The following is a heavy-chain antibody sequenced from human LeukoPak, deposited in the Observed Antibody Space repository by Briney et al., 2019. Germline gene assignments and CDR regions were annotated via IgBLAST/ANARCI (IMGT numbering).Heavy chain of an antibody. Sequence: SETLSLTCTVSGGSISSYYWSWIRQPAGKGLEWIGRIYTSGSTNYNPSLKSRVTMSVDTSKNQFSLKLSSVTAADTAVYYCARETYSGYDSPPYFDYWGQGTLVTVSS. CDR2: IYTSGST. D-gene: IGHD5-12*01. CDR3: ARETYSGYDSPPYFDY. V-gene: IGHV4-4*07. CDR1: GGSISSYY. J-gene: IGHJ4*02.